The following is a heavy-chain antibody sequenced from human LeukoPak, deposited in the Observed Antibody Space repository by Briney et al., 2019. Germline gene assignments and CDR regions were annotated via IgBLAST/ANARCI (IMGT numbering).Heavy chain of an antibody. V-gene: IGHV3-64D*06. CDR2: ISSNGGST. D-gene: IGHD5-18*01. J-gene: IGHJ4*02. CDR3: VKDRGGYSYGFNY. Sequence: ISSNGGSTYYAASVKGSFTISRDNSKNTLYLQMSSLRAEDTAVYYCVKDRGGYSYGFNYWGQGTLVTVSS.